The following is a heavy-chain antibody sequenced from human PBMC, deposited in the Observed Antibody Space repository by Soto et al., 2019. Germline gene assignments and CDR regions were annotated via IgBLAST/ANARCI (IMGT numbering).Heavy chain of an antibody. Sequence: EVQLLESGGGLEQPGGSLRLSCEASGFIFNSYAMSWVRQVPGMGLEWVSSISNTGGSTYYAEAVKGRFTISRDNPKNTLYLQMSSLRVEDTAVYYCARPQGGAWALKGVRYFEVWGRGSLVTVSS. V-gene: IGHV3-23*01. D-gene: IGHD3-16*01. J-gene: IGHJ2*01. CDR1: GFIFNSYA. CDR3: ARPQGGAWALKGVRYFEV. CDR2: ISNTGGST.